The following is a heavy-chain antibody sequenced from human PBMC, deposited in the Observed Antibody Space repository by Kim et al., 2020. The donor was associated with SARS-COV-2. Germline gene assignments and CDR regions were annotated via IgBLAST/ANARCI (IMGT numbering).Heavy chain of an antibody. J-gene: IGHJ4*02. CDR2: IYYSGST. CDR3: ARAKDRWFGELLENDY. D-gene: IGHD3-10*01. V-gene: IGHV4-31*03. Sequence: SETLSLTCTVSGGSISSGGYYWSWIRQHPGMGLEWIGYIYYSGSTYYNPSLKSRVTISVDTSKNQFSLKLSSVTAADTAVYYCARAKDRWFGELLENDYWGQGTLVTVSS. CDR1: GGSISSGGYY.